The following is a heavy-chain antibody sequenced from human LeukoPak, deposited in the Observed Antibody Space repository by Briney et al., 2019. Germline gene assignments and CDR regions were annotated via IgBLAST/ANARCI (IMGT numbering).Heavy chain of an antibody. CDR1: GYTFTSYG. J-gene: IGHJ5*02. CDR2: ISAYNGNT. Sequence: ASVKVSCKASGYTFTSYGISWVRQAPGQGLEWMGWISAYNGNTNYAQKLQGRVTMTTDTSTSTAYMELRSLRPDDTAVYYCARGAAYGYGSSGFDPWGQGTLVTVSS. V-gene: IGHV1-18*01. CDR3: ARGAAYGYGSSGFDP. D-gene: IGHD3-10*01.